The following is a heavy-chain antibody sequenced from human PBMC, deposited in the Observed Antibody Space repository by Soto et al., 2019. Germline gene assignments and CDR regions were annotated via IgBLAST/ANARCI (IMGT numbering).Heavy chain of an antibody. V-gene: IGHV3-23*01. Sequence: GGSLRLSCAASGFIFSSYAMSWVRQAPGKGLEWVSAISGSGGSTYYADSVRGRFTISRDNSRNTLNLQINSLRAEDTALYYCAISGLSRAAAGRFDYWGQGTLVTVSS. J-gene: IGHJ4*02. CDR1: GFIFSSYA. CDR2: ISGSGGST. D-gene: IGHD6-13*01. CDR3: AISGLSRAAAGRFDY.